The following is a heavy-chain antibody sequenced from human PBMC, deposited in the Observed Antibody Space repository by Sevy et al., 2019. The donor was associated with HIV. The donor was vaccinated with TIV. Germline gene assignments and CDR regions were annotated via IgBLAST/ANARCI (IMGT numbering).Heavy chain of an antibody. Sequence: SETLSLTCTVSGGSISSSSYYRGWIRQPPGKGLEWIGGIYYRGGSYYNQSLKRRVSLSVDKSKNQFSLKLTSVTVADTAVYYCATIAVAGNHFDYWGQGTLVTVSS. CDR2: IYYRGGS. CDR3: ATIAVAGNHFDY. D-gene: IGHD6-19*01. J-gene: IGHJ4*02. V-gene: IGHV4-39*01. CDR1: GGSISSSSYY.